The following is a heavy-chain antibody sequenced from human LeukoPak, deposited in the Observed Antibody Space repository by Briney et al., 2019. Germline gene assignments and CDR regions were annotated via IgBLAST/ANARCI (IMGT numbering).Heavy chain of an antibody. D-gene: IGHD6-6*01. V-gene: IGHV4-4*09. CDR3: ARLQQLEAFDI. Sequence: PSETLSLTCTVSGGSISSYYWSWIRQPPGKGLEWIGYIYTSGSTNYNPSLKSRVTISVDTSKNQFSLKLSSVTAADTAVYYCARLQQLEAFDIWGQGTMVTLSS. J-gene: IGHJ3*02. CDR2: IYTSGST. CDR1: GGSISSYY.